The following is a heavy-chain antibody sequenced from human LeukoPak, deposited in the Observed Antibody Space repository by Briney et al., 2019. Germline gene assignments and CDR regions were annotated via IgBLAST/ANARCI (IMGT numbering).Heavy chain of an antibody. CDR3: AKDMGYSYGPRFDY. CDR2: ISWNSGSI. Sequence: GGSLRLSCAASGFTFDDYAMHWVRQAPGKGLEWVSGISWNSGSIGYADSVKGRFTISGDNAKNSLYLQMNSLRAEDTALYYCAKDMGYSYGPRFDYWGQGTLVTVSS. V-gene: IGHV3-9*01. D-gene: IGHD5-18*01. CDR1: GFTFDDYA. J-gene: IGHJ4*02.